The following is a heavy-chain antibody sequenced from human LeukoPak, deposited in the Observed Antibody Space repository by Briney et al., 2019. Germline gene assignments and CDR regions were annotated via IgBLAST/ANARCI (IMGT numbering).Heavy chain of an antibody. J-gene: IGHJ4*02. CDR3: AKEYTGTFSPFPSYFDN. D-gene: IGHD1-26*01. CDR2: ISGSGAGT. Sequence: PGGSLSLSCAASGFTFNSNPKNWVWHRQGKGLEWVSAISGSGAGTYYADSVKGRFTISRDNSKNTLYLQMNSLRAEDTAIYDCAKEYTGTFSPFPSYFDNWGQGTLVTVP. V-gene: IGHV3-23*01. CDR1: GFTFNSNP.